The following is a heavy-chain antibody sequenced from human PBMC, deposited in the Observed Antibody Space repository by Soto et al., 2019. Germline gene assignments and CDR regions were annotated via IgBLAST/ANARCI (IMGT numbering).Heavy chain of an antibody. CDR3: ARDIVPTTGTMVWGNWFDP. J-gene: IGHJ5*02. CDR1: GYTFTSYG. CDR2: ISAYNGNT. V-gene: IGHV1-18*01. D-gene: IGHD3-16*01. Sequence: QVQLVQSGAEVKKPGASVKVSCKASGYTFTSYGISWVRQTPGQGLEWMGWISAYNGNTNYAQKLQGRGTMTTDTSTSTAYMELRSLRSDDTAVYYCARDIVPTTGTMVWGNWFDPWGQGTLVTVSS.